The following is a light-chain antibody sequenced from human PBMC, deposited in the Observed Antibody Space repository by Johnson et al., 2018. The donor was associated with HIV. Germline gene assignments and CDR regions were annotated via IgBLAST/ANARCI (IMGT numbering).Light chain of an antibody. CDR1: SSNIGNNY. CDR2: ENN. CDR3: ATWDSSRRGGG. J-gene: IGLJ1*01. V-gene: IGLV1-51*02. Sequence: QPVLTQPPSVSAAPGQKVTISCSGSSSNIGNNYVSWYQQLPGTAPKLLIYENNKRPSGIPDRFSASKSGTSATLGITGLQTGDEADYYCATWDSSRRGGGFGTGTKVTVL.